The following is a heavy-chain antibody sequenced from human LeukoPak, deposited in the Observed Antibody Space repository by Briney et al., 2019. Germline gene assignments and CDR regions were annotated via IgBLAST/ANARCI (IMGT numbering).Heavy chain of an antibody. J-gene: IGHJ4*02. V-gene: IGHV4-59*12. CDR2: LYYSGNT. CDR1: RGAINSYY. Sequence: SETLSLTCTVSRGAINSYYWTWIRQPPGKGLEWIGYLYYSGNTNYNPSLKSRVTMSVDTSKNQFSLKLSSVTAADTAVYYCARSWGISAQFDYWGQGTLVTVSS. CDR3: ARSWGISAQFDY. D-gene: IGHD3-16*01.